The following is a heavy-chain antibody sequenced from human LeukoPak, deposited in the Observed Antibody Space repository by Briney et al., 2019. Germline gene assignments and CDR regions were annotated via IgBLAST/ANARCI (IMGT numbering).Heavy chain of an antibody. V-gene: IGHV5-51*01. Sequence: GESLNISGKCSDYSFISYWIGWARPMPGKGLEGMGLIYPCDCNIRYSASFQGQVTISADNAISTAYLQWSSLKASASALYYLAGSKSRGVISPFDYWGEGALGTVSS. CDR1: DYSFISYW. CDR3: AGSKSRGVISPFDY. CDR2: IYPCDCNI. J-gene: IGHJ4*02. D-gene: IGHD3-10*01.